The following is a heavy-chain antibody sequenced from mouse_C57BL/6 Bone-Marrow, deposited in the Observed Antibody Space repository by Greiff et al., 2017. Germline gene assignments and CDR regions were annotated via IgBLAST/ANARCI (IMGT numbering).Heavy chain of an antibody. CDR2: IDPENGDT. CDR3: TSSPAYFDY. CDR1: GFNIKDDY. J-gene: IGHJ2*01. Sequence: DVQLQESGAELARPGASVKLSCTASGFNIKDDYMHWVKQRPEQGLEWIGWIDPENGDTEYASKFQGKATITAVTSSNTAYLQLSSLTSEDTAVDYCTSSPAYFDYWGQGTTLTVSS. V-gene: IGHV14-4*01. D-gene: IGHD1-1*01.